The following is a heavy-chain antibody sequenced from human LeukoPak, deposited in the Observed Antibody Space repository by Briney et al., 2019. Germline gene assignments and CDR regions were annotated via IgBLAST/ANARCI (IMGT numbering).Heavy chain of an antibody. CDR1: GYTFTGYF. V-gene: IGHV1-2*02. D-gene: IGHD6-19*01. CDR2: INPNSGVT. CDR3: ARAVGFSSGWYQFDY. J-gene: IGHJ4*02. Sequence: ASVKVSCEASGYTFTGYFMHWVPQAPGQGLEWMGWINPNSGVTNYAQKFQGRVTMTRDSSISTAYMELSRLRSDDTAVFYCARAVGFSSGWYQFDYWGQGTLVTVSS.